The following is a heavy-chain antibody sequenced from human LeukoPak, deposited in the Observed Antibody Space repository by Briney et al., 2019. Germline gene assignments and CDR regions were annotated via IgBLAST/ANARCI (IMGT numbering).Heavy chain of an antibody. J-gene: IGHJ4*02. Sequence: GGSLRLSCAASGFTFSFHEMNWVRQAPGKGLEWVSYISSTGNSIYYADSVKGRFTISRDNAKNSLYLQMNSLRAEDTAVYCCTRDPLTQNDYWGQGTLVTVSS. D-gene: IGHD1-14*01. CDR1: GFTFSFHE. CDR3: TRDPLTQNDY. V-gene: IGHV3-48*03. CDR2: ISSTGNSI.